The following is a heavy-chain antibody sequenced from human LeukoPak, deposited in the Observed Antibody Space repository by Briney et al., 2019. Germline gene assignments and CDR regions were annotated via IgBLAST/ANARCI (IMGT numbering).Heavy chain of an antibody. CDR1: GFTFSSSW. CDR3: ARVWGLYYGMDV. V-gene: IGHV3-7*01. Sequence: GGSLRLSCAASGFTFSSSWMSWVRQAPGKGLEWVANIKQDGSEKYYVDSVKGRFTISRDNAMNSLYLQMNSLRAEDTAVYYCARVWGLYYGMDVWGQGTTVTVSS. J-gene: IGHJ6*02. CDR2: IKQDGSEK. D-gene: IGHD3-16*01.